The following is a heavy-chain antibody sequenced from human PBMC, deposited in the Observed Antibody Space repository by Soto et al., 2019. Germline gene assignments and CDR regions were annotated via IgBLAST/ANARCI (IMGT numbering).Heavy chain of an antibody. J-gene: IGHJ3*02. D-gene: IGHD7-27*01. CDR3: ASPHLTHDAFDI. CDR2: INPNSGGT. CDR1: GYAFSGYY. Sequence: ASLKGSCKASGYAFSGYYMHWVRQAPGQGLEWMGWINPNSGGTNYAQKFQGRVTMTRDTSISTAYMELSRLRSDDTAVYYCASPHLTHDAFDIWGQGTMVPASS. V-gene: IGHV1-2*02.